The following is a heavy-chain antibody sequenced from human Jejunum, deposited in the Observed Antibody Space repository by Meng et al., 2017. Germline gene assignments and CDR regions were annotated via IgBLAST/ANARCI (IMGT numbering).Heavy chain of an antibody. J-gene: IGHJ4*02. CDR2: VSGGGGTT. D-gene: IGHD3-3*01. V-gene: IGHV3-23*01. CDR1: GFTFRTYA. Sequence: GESLKISCEGSGFTFRTYAMTWVRQAPGKGLEWISAVSGGGGTTYYADSVKGRFTISRDNSKNTLYLEMNRLRAEDTAIYYCAKEDVWSGFLDSWGQGTLVTVSS. CDR3: AKEDVWSGFLDS.